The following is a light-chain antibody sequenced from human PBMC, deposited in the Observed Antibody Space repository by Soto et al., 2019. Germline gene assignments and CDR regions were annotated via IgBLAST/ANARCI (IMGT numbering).Light chain of an antibody. CDR2: GIT. V-gene: IGLV2-11*01. J-gene: IGLJ3*02. CDR3: YSFAAKDTFWV. CDR1: NIDIGSYNY. Sequence: QSALTQPRSLSGSPGQSVTISCTGTNIDIGSYNYVSWYQQHPGKAPKVMIYGITRRPSGVPGRFSGSKSGNTASLTISGLQAEDEADYYCYSFAAKDTFWVFGGGTKVTVL.